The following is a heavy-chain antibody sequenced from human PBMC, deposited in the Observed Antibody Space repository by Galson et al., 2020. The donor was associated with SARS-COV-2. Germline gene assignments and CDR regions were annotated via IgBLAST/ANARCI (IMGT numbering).Heavy chain of an antibody. CDR3: ARGHRGVVPSPVLGLGPYYSYYYMDV. D-gene: IGHD3-10*01. V-gene: IGHV4-34*01. Sequence: SETLSLTGAVYGGSFSGYSWTWIRQPPGKGLEWIGEINIGGNTNYSPSPSSRVTVSVDTSKTQFSLNLRSVTAADTALYYCARGHRGVVPSPVLGLGPYYSYYYMDVWDKGTTVTVSS. J-gene: IGHJ6*03. CDR2: INIGGNT. CDR1: GGSFSGYS.